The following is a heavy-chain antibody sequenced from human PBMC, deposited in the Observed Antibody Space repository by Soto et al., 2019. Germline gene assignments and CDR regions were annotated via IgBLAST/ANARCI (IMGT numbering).Heavy chain of an antibody. CDR1: GYTFTSYG. CDR2: ISAYNGNT. D-gene: IGHD2-2*01. Sequence: GASVKVSCKASGYTFTSYGISWVRQAPGQGLEWMGWISAYNGNTNYAQKLKGRVTMTTDTSTSTAYMELRSLRADDTAVYYCARDDSSWRNLYLDYWGQGTPVTVSS. V-gene: IGHV1-18*01. CDR3: ARDDSSWRNLYLDY. J-gene: IGHJ4*02.